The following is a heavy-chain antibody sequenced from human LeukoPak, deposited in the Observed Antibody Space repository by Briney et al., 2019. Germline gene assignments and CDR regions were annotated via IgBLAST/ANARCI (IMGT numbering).Heavy chain of an antibody. CDR3: ARGDSSGYGT. J-gene: IGHJ4*02. D-gene: IGHD3-22*01. V-gene: IGHV1-8*01. CDR2: MNPNSGNT. CDR1: GYTFTSYD. Sequence: GASVKVSCKASGYTFTSYDINWVRQATGQGLEWMGWMNPNSGNTGYAQKFQGRVTMTRDTSTSTVYMELSSLRSEDTAVYYCARGDSSGYGTWGQGTLVTVSS.